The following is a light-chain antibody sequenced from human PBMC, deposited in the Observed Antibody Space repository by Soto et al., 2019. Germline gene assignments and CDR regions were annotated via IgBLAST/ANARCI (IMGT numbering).Light chain of an antibody. CDR3: QQSDTTPWA. Sequence: DIQMTQSPLSLSASVGESVTITCRASQNITNFLNWYQQKPGKPPRLLIFGTSNLQSGVPSRFRGSRSQTDFSLTIDGLQPDDLATYFYQQSDTTPWAFGQGTKVEI. V-gene: IGKV1-39*01. J-gene: IGKJ1*01. CDR2: GTS. CDR1: QNITNF.